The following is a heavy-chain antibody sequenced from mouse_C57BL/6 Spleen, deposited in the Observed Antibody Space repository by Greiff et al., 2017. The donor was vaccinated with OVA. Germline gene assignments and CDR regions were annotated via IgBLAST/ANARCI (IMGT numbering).Heavy chain of an antibody. J-gene: IGHJ2*01. D-gene: IGHD2-2*01. CDR3: AAMVTTGRNYCDY. CDR1: GYTFTSYW. CDR2: IDPSDSYT. V-gene: IGHV1-69*01. Sequence: QVQLQQPGAELVMPGASVKLSCKASGYTFTSYWMHWVKQRPGQGLEWIGEIDPSDSYTNYNQKFKGKSTLTVDKSSSTAYMQLSSLTAEDSAVYYCAAMVTTGRNYCDYWGQGTTLTVSS.